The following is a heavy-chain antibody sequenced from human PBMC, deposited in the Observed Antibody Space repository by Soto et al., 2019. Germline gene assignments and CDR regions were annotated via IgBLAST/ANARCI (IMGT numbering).Heavy chain of an antibody. Sequence: GGSLRLSCAVSGFTVSNNYMSWVRQAPGKGLEGVSVIYSGGYTAYGDSVKGRFTISRDNSKNTLYLQMNSLRAVDTAVYYCAKRYCTTTSCVREIDYWGQGTLVTVSS. D-gene: IGHD2-2*01. CDR3: AKRYCTTTSCVREIDY. CDR2: IYSGGYT. CDR1: GFTVSNNY. V-gene: IGHV3-53*01. J-gene: IGHJ4*02.